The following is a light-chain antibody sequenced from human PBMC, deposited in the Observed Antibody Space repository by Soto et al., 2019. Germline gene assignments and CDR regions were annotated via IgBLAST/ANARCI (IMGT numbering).Light chain of an antibody. V-gene: IGLV2-14*01. Sequence: QSALTQPASVSGSPGQSITISCTGTSSDVGGYNYVSWYQQHPDKVPKLMIYQVRNRPSGVSTRFSGSKSGDTASLTISGLQAEDEDEYYCGSYTSSNTYVFGTGTKVTVL. J-gene: IGLJ1*01. CDR2: QVR. CDR3: GSYTSSNTYV. CDR1: SSDVGGYNY.